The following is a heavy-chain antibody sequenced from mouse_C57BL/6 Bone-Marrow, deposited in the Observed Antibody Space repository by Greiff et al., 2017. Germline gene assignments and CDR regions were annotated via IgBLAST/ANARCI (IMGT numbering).Heavy chain of an antibody. CDR3: ARDYYGNYEGYWYFDV. CDR1: GYTFTSYT. Sequence: LVESGAELARPGASVKMSCKASGYTFTSYTMHWVKQRPGQGLEWIGYINPSSGYTKYNQKFKDKATLTADKSSSTAYMQLSSLTSEDSAVYYCARDYYGNYEGYWYFDVWGTGTTVTVSS. D-gene: IGHD2-1*01. V-gene: IGHV1-4*01. CDR2: INPSSGYT. J-gene: IGHJ1*03.